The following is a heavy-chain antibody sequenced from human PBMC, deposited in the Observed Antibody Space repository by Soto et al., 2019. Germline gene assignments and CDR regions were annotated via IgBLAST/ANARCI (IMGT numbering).Heavy chain of an antibody. CDR2: INHSGST. V-gene: IGHV4-34*01. CDR1: GGSFSGYY. Sequence: SETLSLTCAVYGGSFSGYYWSWIRQPPGKGLEWIGEINHSGSTNYNPSLKSRVTISVDTSKNQFSLKLSSVTAADTAVYYCARSRPRSSWYYYYYGMDVWGQGTTVTVS. D-gene: IGHD6-13*01. CDR3: ARSRPRSSWYYYYYGMDV. J-gene: IGHJ6*02.